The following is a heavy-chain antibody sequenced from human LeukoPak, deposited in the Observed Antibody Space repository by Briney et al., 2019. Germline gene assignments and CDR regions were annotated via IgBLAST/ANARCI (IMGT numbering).Heavy chain of an antibody. D-gene: IGHD6-13*01. CDR3: ARLGSSWSFDY. CDR2: IWYDGSNK. Sequence: PGGSLRLSCAASGFTFSSYGMNWVRQAPGKGLEWVAVIWYDGSNKYYGDSVKGRFTISRDNSKNTVSLQMNSLRVEDTAVYYCARLGSSWSFDYWGREPWSPSPQ. J-gene: IGHJ4*02. V-gene: IGHV3-33*01. CDR1: GFTFSSYG.